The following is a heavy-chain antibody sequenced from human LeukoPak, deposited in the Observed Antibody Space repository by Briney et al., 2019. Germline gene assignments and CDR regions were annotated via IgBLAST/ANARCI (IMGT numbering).Heavy chain of an antibody. CDR3: AKAGTVTTGVL. CDR1: GFTFSSYA. CDR2: ISGSGGST. D-gene: IGHD4-17*01. V-gene: IGHV3-23*01. Sequence: GGSLRLSCAASGFTFSSYAMSWVRQAPGKGLEWVSAISGSGGSTYYADSVKGRFTISRDNSKNTVYLQMSSLRAEDTAVYYCAKAGTVTTGVLWGQGTLVTVSS. J-gene: IGHJ4*02.